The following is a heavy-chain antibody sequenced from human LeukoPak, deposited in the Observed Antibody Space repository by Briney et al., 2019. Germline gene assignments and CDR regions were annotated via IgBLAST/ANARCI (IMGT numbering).Heavy chain of an antibody. CDR3: AKDNGWYYYFDY. CDR2: ISGSGGST. D-gene: IGHD6-19*01. V-gene: IGHV3-23*01. J-gene: IGHJ4*02. Sequence: GGSLRLSCAASGFTCSSYAMSCVRQASGKGLEWVSAISGSGGSTYYADSVKGRFTISRDNSKNTLYLQMNSLRDENTAVYYCAKDNGWYYYFDYWGQGTLVTVSS. CDR1: GFTCSSYA.